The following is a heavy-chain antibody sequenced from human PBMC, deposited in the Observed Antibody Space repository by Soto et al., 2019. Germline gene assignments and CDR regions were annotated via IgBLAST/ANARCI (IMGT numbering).Heavy chain of an antibody. CDR3: AKDEYCSGGSCYSGGSFDY. CDR2: ISGSGGST. Sequence: EVQLLESGGGLVQPGGSLRLSCAASGFTFSSYAMSWVRQAPGKGLEWVSAISGSGGSTYYADSVKGRFTISRDNSKNTLYLQMNRLRAEDTAVYYCAKDEYCSGGSCYSGGSFDYWGQGTLVTVSS. V-gene: IGHV3-23*01. J-gene: IGHJ4*02. CDR1: GFTFSSYA. D-gene: IGHD2-15*01.